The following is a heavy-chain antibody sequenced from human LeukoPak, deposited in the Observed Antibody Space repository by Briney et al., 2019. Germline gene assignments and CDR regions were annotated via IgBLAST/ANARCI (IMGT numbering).Heavy chain of an antibody. D-gene: IGHD1-26*01. J-gene: IGHJ4*02. CDR1: GGPISSHY. Sequence: SETLSLTCTVSGGPISSHYWSWIRQPAGKGLEYIGRIHTSGITNYNPSLKSRVTMSGDTSKNQFSLKLSSVTAADTAVYYCARDLGSNYVYFDYWGQGSLVTVSS. CDR2: IHTSGIT. CDR3: ARDLGSNYVYFDY. V-gene: IGHV4-4*07.